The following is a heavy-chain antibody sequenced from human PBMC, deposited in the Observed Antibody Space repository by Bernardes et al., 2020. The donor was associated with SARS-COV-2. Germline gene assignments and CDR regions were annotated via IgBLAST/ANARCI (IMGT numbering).Heavy chain of an antibody. V-gene: IGHV3-30-3*01. D-gene: IGHD3-10*01. CDR1: GFTVSRNY. J-gene: IGHJ6*02. Sequence: GGSLRLSCAASGFTVSRNYMIWVRQAPGKGLEWVAVISYDGSNKYYADSVKGRFTISRDNSKNTLYLQMNSLRAEDTAVYYCARVIGGYYGMDVWGQGTTVTVSS. CDR2: ISYDGSNK. CDR3: ARVIGGYYGMDV.